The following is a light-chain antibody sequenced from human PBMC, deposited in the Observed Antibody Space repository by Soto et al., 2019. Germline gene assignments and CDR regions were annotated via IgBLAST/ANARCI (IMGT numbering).Light chain of an antibody. CDR3: QHYVSSPYT. J-gene: IGKJ2*01. Sequence: EIVLTQSPGTLSLSPGERAIFSCRASQSVSSGYLAWYQQKPGQAPRLLIYGASSRATGIPDRFSGSGSGTDFTLTISRLEPEDFAVYYCQHYVSSPYTFAQGTKLDIK. CDR1: QSVSSGY. V-gene: IGKV3-20*01. CDR2: GAS.